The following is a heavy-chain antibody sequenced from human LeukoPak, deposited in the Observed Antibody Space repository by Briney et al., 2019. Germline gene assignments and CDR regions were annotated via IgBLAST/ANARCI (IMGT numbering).Heavy chain of an antibody. CDR3: AKFRVHTSSRGVGLDY. J-gene: IGHJ4*02. Sequence: GGSLRLSCAASRFAFTTYAMAWVRQAPGKGLEWVSAISGSGRDTFYADSVKGRFTFSRDNSKNTLSLQMNSLRAEDTAVYYCAKFRVHTSSRGVGLDYWGQGTLVTVSS. CDR2: ISGSGRDT. V-gene: IGHV3-23*01. CDR1: RFAFTTYA. D-gene: IGHD5-18*01.